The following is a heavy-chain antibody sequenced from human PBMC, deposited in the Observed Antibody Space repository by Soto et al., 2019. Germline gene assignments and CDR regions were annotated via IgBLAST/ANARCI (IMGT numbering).Heavy chain of an antibody. CDR2: INPSGGST. V-gene: IGHV1-46*01. CDR1: GCTFTSYY. CDR3: ARTPYYDFWSGYPTLRWFDP. D-gene: IGHD3-3*01. J-gene: IGHJ5*02. Sequence: ASVKVSSKASGCTFTSYYMHSVRQSPGPGLEWMGIINPSGGSTSYAQKFQGRVTMTRDMSTSTVYMELSSLRSEDTAVYYCARTPYYDFWSGYPTLRWFDPWGQGTLVTVS.